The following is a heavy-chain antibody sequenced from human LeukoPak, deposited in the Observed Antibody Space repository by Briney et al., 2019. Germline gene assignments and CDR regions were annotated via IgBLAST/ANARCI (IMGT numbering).Heavy chain of an antibody. Sequence: SGGSLRLTCAASGFTFSSYGMHWVRQAPGKGLEWVAVISYDGSNKYYADSVKGRFTISRDNSKNTLYLQMNSLRAEDTAVYYCAKGLPADYWGQGTLVTVSS. D-gene: IGHD2-2*01. V-gene: IGHV3-30*18. CDR1: GFTFSSYG. CDR3: AKGLPADY. CDR2: ISYDGSNK. J-gene: IGHJ4*02.